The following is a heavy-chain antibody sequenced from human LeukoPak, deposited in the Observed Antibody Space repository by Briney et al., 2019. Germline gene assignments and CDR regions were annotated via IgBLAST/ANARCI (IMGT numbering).Heavy chain of an antibody. J-gene: IGHJ4*02. Sequence: RASVKVSCKVSGYTLTELSMHWVRQAPGQGLEWMGCISTHKRDINYAQKFRGRVTMTTDTSTSTAYMELTSLRSEDTAVYYCARGSYGELLGTYWGQGTLVTVSS. CDR2: ISTHKRDI. CDR1: GYTLTELS. V-gene: IGHV1-18*01. CDR3: ARGSYGELLGTY. D-gene: IGHD1-26*01.